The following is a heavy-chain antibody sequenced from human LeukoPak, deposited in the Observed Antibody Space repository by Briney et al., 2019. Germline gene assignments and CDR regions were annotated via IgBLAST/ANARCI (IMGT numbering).Heavy chain of an antibody. J-gene: IGHJ4*02. CDR1: GGTFSSYA. CDR3: ASLYYYDSSGYPYYFDY. V-gene: IGHV1-69*01. D-gene: IGHD3-22*01. Sequence: SVKVSCKASGGTFSSYAISWVRQAPGRGLEWMGGIIPIFGTANYAQKFQGRVTITADESTSTAYMELSSLRSEDTAVYYCASLYYYDSSGYPYYFDYWGQGTLVTVSS. CDR2: IIPIFGTA.